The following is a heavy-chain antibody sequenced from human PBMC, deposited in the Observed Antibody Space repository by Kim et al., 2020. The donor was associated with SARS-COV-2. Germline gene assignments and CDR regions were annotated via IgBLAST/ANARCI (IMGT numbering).Heavy chain of an antibody. CDR2: IYYSGST. V-gene: IGHV4-31*03. CDR3: ARSDYYDSSGYYYVAFDI. Sequence: SETLSLTCTVSGGSISSGGYYWSWIRQHPGKGLEWIGYIYYSGSTYYNPSLKSRVTISVDTSKNQFSLKLSSVTAADTAVYYCARSDYYDSSGYYYVAFDIWSQGTMLTVSS. D-gene: IGHD3-22*01. J-gene: IGHJ3*02. CDR1: GGSISSGGYY.